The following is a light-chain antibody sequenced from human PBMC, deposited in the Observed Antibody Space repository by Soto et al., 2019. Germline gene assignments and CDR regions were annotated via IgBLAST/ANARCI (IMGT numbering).Light chain of an antibody. CDR3: QQRSYWWT. J-gene: IGKJ1*01. Sequence: EIVLTQSPATLSLSPGERATLSCRASQSVSSYLAWYQQKPGQAPRLLIYDASNRATGIPARLSGSGSGTDFTLTISSLEPEHFAVYYCQQRSYWWTFGQGTKVEIK. V-gene: IGKV3-11*01. CDR1: QSVSSY. CDR2: DAS.